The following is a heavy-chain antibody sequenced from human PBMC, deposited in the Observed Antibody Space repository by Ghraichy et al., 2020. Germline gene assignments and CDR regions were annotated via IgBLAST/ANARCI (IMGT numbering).Heavy chain of an antibody. D-gene: IGHD6-19*01. J-gene: IGHJ5*02. CDR3: ASIPALIAVAGTNWFDP. Sequence: GGSLRLSCAASGFTFSSYAMSWVRQAPGKGLEWVSAISGSGGSTYYADSVKGRFTISRDNSKNTLYLQMNSLRAEDTAVYYCASIPALIAVAGTNWFDPWGQGTLVTVSS. V-gene: IGHV3-23*01. CDR1: GFTFSSYA. CDR2: ISGSGGST.